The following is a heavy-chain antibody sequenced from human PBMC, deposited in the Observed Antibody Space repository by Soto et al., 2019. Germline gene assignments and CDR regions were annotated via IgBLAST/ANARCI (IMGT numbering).Heavy chain of an antibody. CDR2: INYTGNT. V-gene: IGHV4-30-4*01. CDR1: GGSIGSGDYY. D-gene: IGHD1-26*01. Sequence: QVQLKESGPGLVKPSQTLSLTCSVSGGSIGSGDYYWSWVRQSPGKGLEWIGYINYTGNTYYNPSLGSRVTLSVDTSQNQLSLRLSDVTVADTAVYYCARDSRRRADSGTRPLYYFDYWGQGTLVTVSS. J-gene: IGHJ4*02. CDR3: ARDSRRRADSGTRPLYYFDY.